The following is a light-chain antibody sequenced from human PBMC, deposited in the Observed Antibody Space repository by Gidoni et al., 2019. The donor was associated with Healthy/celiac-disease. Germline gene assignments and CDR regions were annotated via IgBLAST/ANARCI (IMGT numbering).Light chain of an antibody. Sequence: DIVMTQSPDSLAVSLGERTTINCKSSQSILYSSNNKNYLALYQQKQGPPPQLVIYWASTRESGVPDRFSGSGSGTDFTLTISSLQAEDVAVYYCQQYYSTPFTFGPGTKVDIK. CDR3: QQYYSTPFT. V-gene: IGKV4-1*01. CDR1: QSILYSSNNKNY. J-gene: IGKJ3*01. CDR2: WAS.